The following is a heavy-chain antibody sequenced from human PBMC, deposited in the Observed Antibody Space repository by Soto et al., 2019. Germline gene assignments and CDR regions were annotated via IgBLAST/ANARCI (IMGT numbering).Heavy chain of an antibody. V-gene: IGHV3-23*01. CDR2: ISGSGGNT. D-gene: IGHD6-13*01. J-gene: IGHJ4*02. CDR1: GFTFSSYA. CDR3: AKEEFEAAGIDY. Sequence: PGGSLRLSCAASGFTFSSYAMSWVRQAPGKGLEWVSAISGSGGNTYYADSVKGRFTISRDNYRRTLYLQMNSLRAEDTAVYYCAKEEFEAAGIDYWGQGTLVTVSS.